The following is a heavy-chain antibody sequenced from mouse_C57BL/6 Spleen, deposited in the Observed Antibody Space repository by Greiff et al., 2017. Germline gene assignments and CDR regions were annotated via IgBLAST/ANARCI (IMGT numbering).Heavy chain of an antibody. V-gene: IGHV1-62-2*01. CDR1: GYTFTEYT. CDR3: AGHEGGGIYYDYDGGVYAMGY. Sequence: VQLQESGAELVKPGASVKLSCKASGYTFTEYTIHWVKQRSGQGLEWIGWFYPGSGSIKYNEKFKDKATLTADKSSSTVYMELSRLTSEDSAVYVCAGHEGGGIYYDYDGGVYAMGYWGQGTSVTVSS. J-gene: IGHJ4*01. CDR2: FYPGSGSI. D-gene: IGHD2-4*01.